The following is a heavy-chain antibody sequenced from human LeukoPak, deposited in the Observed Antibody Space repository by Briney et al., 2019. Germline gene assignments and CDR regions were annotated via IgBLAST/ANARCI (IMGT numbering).Heavy chain of an antibody. CDR1: GDSLSSNSAS. V-gene: IGHV6-1*01. J-gene: IGHJ4*02. CDR2: TYYRSRWYN. CDR3: ARSPGYCTNGVCYWNQSFDY. Sequence: SQTLSLTCAISGDSLSSNSASWTWIRQSPSRGLEWLGRTYYRSRWYNDYATSVKTRVSINPDTSKNQFSLKLSSVTAADTAVYYCARSPGYCTNGVCYWNQSFDYWGQGTLVTVSS. D-gene: IGHD2-8*01.